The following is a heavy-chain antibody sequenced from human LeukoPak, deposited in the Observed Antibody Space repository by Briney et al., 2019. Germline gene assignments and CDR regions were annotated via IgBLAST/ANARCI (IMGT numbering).Heavy chain of an antibody. CDR3: ARQCYDFWSGYSPAMYFDY. D-gene: IGHD3-3*01. J-gene: IGHJ4*02. CDR2: IYHSGST. Sequence: SETLSLTCAVSGYSISSGYYWGWIRQPPGKGLEWIGSIYHSGSTYYNPSLKSRVTISVDTSKNQSSLKLSSVTAADTAVYYCARQCYDFWSGYSPAMYFDYWGQGTLVTVSS. CDR1: GYSISSGYY. V-gene: IGHV4-38-2*01.